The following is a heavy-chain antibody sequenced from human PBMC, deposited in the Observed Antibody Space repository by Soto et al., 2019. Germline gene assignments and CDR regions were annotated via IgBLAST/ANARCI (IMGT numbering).Heavy chain of an antibody. D-gene: IGHD3-10*01. CDR3: ARQRGNYFDY. J-gene: IGHJ4*02. CDR1: GDSISTLY. Sequence: QVQLQESGPGLVEPSETLSLTCTVSGDSISTLYWSWIRQPPGKGLEWIGYIYYTGSTNYNPSLKGRVTMAVYTCKKQFSLRLTSVTAADTAVYYSARQRGNYFDYWGQGSLVNVSS. V-gene: IGHV4-59*01. CDR2: IYYTGST.